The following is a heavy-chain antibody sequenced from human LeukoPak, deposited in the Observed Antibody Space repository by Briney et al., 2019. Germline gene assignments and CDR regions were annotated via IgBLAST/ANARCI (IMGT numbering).Heavy chain of an antibody. J-gene: IGHJ6*03. Sequence: SETLSLTCTVSGGSISSYYWSWIRQPPGKGLEWIGYIYTSGSTNYNPSLKSRVTISVDTSKNQFSLKLSSVTAADTAVHYCARTNYDTASDYYYYYYMDAWGKGTTVTVSS. CDR3: ARTNYDTASDYYYYYYMDA. CDR1: GGSISSYY. D-gene: IGHD3-22*01. CDR2: IYTSGST. V-gene: IGHV4-4*09.